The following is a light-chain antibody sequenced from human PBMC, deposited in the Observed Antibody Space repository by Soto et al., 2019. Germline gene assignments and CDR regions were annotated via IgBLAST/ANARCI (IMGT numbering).Light chain of an antibody. CDR3: SSYTSSATVL. Sequence: QSALTQPASVSGSPGQSITISCTGTSSDVGDYDYVSWYQQHPGKAPKLMIFDVSNRPSGVSSRFSGSKSGNTASLTISGLQAEDEADYYCSSYTSSATVLFGGGTQLTVL. CDR1: SSDVGDYDY. CDR2: DVS. V-gene: IGLV2-14*01. J-gene: IGLJ2*01.